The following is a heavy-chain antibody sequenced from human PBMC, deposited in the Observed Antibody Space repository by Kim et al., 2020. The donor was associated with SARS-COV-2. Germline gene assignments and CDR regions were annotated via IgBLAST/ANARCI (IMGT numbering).Heavy chain of an antibody. V-gene: IGHV3-48*03. D-gene: IGHD2-15*01. Sequence: GGSLRLSCAASGFTFSSYEMNLVRQAPGKGLEWVSYISSRGMTKYYADSVKGRFTISRDNAKNSVYLQMNSLRAEDTAVYYCARTGSGRGNYFDYWGQGILVTVSS. CDR1: GFTFSSYE. J-gene: IGHJ4*02. CDR3: ARTGSGRGNYFDY. CDR2: ISSRGMTK.